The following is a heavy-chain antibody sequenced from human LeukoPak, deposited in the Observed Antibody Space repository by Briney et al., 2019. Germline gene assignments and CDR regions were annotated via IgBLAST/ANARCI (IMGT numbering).Heavy chain of an antibody. D-gene: IGHD3-10*01. CDR1: GDSISYFY. CDR2: IYYSGST. V-gene: IGHV4-59*01. J-gene: IGHJ5*02. CDR3: ARGGYYGSGNDFRFDP. Sequence: PSETLSLTCSVSGDSISYFYWSWIRQPPGKGLEWIGYIYYSGSTNYNPSLKSRVTISVDTSKNQFSLKLSSVTAADTAVYYCARGGYYGSGNDFRFDPWGQGTLVTVSS.